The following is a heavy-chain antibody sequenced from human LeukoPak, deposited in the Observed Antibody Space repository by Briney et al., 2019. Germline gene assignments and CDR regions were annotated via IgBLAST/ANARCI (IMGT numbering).Heavy chain of an antibody. CDR1: GFTFSSYS. D-gene: IGHD4-11*01. J-gene: IGHJ4*02. V-gene: IGHV3-21*01. CDR3: AREPTTVSPPG. CDR2: ISSSGAYI. Sequence: GGSLRPSCAASGFTFSSYSMNWVRQAPGKGLEWVSSISSSGAYIFYADSVKGRFTIPRDNAKNSLYLQMNSLRAEDTAVYYCAREPTTVSPPGWGQGTLVTVSS.